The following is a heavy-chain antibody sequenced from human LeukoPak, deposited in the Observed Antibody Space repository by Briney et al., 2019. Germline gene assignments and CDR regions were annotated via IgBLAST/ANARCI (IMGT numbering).Heavy chain of an antibody. CDR3: AREDSEAFDY. V-gene: IGHV3-30-3*01. D-gene: IGHD1-26*01. CDR1: GFTFTSYA. Sequence: GGSLRLSCAASGFTFTSYAMLWVRQAPGKGLEWVAVISYDGSNKYYADSVKGRFTISRDNSKNTVYLQMNSLRAEDTAVYYCAREDSEAFDYWGQGTLVTVSS. CDR2: ISYDGSNK. J-gene: IGHJ4*02.